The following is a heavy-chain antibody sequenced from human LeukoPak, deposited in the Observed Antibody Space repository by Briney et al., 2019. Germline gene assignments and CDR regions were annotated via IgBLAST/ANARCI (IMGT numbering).Heavy chain of an antibody. V-gene: IGHV1-2*06. CDR3: ASSSGYYYVADY. Sequence: GASVKVSCKASGYTFTGYYMHWVRQAPGQGLEWMGRLNPNSGGTNYAQKFQGRVTVTRDTSISTAYMELSRLRSDDTAVYYCASSSGYYYVADYWGQGTLVTVSP. CDR1: GYTFTGYY. CDR2: LNPNSGGT. J-gene: IGHJ4*02. D-gene: IGHD3-22*01.